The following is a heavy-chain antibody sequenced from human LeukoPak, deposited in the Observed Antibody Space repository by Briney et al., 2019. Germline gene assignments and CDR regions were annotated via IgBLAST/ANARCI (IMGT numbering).Heavy chain of an antibody. Sequence: SETLSLTCTVSGGSISSSSYYWGWIRQPPGKGLEWIGSIYYSGSTYYNPSLKSRVTISVDTSKNQFSLKLSSVTAADTAVYYCAREVITMVRGAKVNWFDPWGQGTLVIVSS. CDR3: AREVITMVRGAKVNWFDP. CDR2: IYYSGST. V-gene: IGHV4-39*07. CDR1: GGSISSSSYY. D-gene: IGHD3-10*01. J-gene: IGHJ5*02.